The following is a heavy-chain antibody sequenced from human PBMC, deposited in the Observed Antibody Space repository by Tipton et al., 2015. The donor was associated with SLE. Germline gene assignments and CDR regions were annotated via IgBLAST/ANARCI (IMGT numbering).Heavy chain of an antibody. D-gene: IGHD3-16*01. Sequence: SLRLSCAASGFTFRDYYMSWIRQAPGKGLEWVSYISSSSSYTNYADSVKGRFTISRDNAKNTLYLQMNSLRAEDTAVYYCAKGNLGSYYDYWGQGTLVTVSS. CDR1: GFTFRDYY. CDR2: ISSSSSYT. CDR3: AKGNLGSYYDY. J-gene: IGHJ4*02. V-gene: IGHV3-11*05.